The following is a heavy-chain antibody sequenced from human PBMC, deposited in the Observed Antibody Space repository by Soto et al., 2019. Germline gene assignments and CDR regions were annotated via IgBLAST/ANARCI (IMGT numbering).Heavy chain of an antibody. CDR2: IYYSGST. J-gene: IGHJ4*02. Sequence: PSETLSLTYTVSGGSISSYYWSWIRQPPGKGLEWIGYIYYSGSTNYNPSLKSRVTISVDTSKNQFSLKLSSVTAADTAVYYCARVNGDYFDYWGQGTLVTVSS. V-gene: IGHV4-59*01. D-gene: IGHD4-17*01. CDR3: ARVNGDYFDY. CDR1: GGSISSYY.